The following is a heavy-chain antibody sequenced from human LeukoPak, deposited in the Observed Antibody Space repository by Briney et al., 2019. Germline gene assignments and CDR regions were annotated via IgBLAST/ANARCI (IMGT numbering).Heavy chain of an antibody. J-gene: IGHJ4*02. CDR3: ARHKSYYYGSGSYFPDY. Sequence: PSETLSFTCTVSGGAISSSSYYWGWIRQPPGKGLEWIGNISYSGSTYYNPSLKSRVTISVDSSKNQFSLKLSSVTAADTAVYYCARHKSYYYGSGSYFPDYWGQGTLVTVSS. D-gene: IGHD3-10*01. CDR1: GGAISSSSYY. V-gene: IGHV4-39*01. CDR2: ISYSGST.